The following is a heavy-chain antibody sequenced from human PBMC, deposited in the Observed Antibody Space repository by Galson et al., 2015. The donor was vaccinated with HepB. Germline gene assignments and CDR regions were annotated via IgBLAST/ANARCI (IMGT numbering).Heavy chain of an antibody. V-gene: IGHV1-69*02. J-gene: IGHJ4*02. CDR2: IIPILGIA. CDR3: ARGTPNGYNSPFDY. D-gene: IGHD5-24*01. CDR1: GGTFSSYT. Sequence: SVKVSCKASGGTFSSYTISWVRQAPGQGLEWMGRIIPILGIANYAQKFQGRVTITADKSTSTAYMELSSLRSEDTAVYYCARGTPNGYNSPFDYWGQGTLVTVSS.